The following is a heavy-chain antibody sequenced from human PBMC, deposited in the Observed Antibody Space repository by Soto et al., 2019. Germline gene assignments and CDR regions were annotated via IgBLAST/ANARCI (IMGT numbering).Heavy chain of an antibody. D-gene: IGHD1-7*01. Sequence: SETLSLTCTVSGGSISSGGYYWSWIRQHPGKGLEWIGYIYYSGSTYYSPSLKSRVTISVDTSKNQFSLKLSSVTAADTAVYYCARDEGGWNSGHYYYYGMDVWGQGTTVTV. V-gene: IGHV4-31*03. CDR3: ARDEGGWNSGHYYYYGMDV. J-gene: IGHJ6*02. CDR1: GGSISSGGYY. CDR2: IYYSGST.